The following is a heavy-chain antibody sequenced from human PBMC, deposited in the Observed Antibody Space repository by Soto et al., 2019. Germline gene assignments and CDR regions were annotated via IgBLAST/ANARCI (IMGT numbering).Heavy chain of an antibody. CDR3: AREAVAGTYSDY. V-gene: IGHV3-64*01. J-gene: IGHJ4*02. D-gene: IGHD6-19*01. CDR2: ISSNGGST. CDR1: GFTFSSYA. Sequence: EVQLVESGGGLVQPGGSLRLSCAASGFTFSSYAMHWVRQAPGKGLEYGSAISSNGGSTYYANSVKGRFTISSDNSKNTLYLQMGSLRAEDMAVYYCAREAVAGTYSDYWGQGTLVTVSA.